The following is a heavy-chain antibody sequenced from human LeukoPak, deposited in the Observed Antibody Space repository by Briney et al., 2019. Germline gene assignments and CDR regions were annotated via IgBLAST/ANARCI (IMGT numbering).Heavy chain of an antibody. CDR2: ISSDGINT. CDR3: AKDLGQYYDTSDNWFDP. J-gene: IGHJ5*02. Sequence: PGGSLRLSCAASGFTVSSNYMSWVRQAPGKGLVWVSRISSDGINTSYADSVKGRFTISRDNAKNALNLQMNSLRAEDTAVYYCAKDLGQYYDTSDNWFDPWGQGTLVTVSS. D-gene: IGHD3-22*01. V-gene: IGHV3-74*01. CDR1: GFTVSSNY.